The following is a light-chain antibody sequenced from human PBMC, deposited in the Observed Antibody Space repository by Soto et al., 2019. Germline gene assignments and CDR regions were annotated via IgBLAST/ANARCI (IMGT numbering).Light chain of an antibody. CDR2: MAS. CDR3: QQYNSHSPWT. J-gene: IGKJ1*01. Sequence: DIQMTQSPSSLYASVGDRVTITCRASQSISNYLNWYQQKPGKAPQVLISMASTLESGVPSRFSGSGSGTEFTLTISSLQPDDFATYYCQQYNSHSPWTFGQGTKVDIK. CDR1: QSISNY. V-gene: IGKV1-5*03.